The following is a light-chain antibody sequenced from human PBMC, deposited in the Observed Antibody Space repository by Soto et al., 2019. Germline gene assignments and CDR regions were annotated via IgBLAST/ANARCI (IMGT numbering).Light chain of an antibody. V-gene: IGKV3-20*01. CDR3: QQYGSSPWT. CDR2: GAS. CDR1: QSVSSSY. J-gene: IGKJ1*01. Sequence: EIVLTQSPGTLSLSPGERATLSCMASQSVSSSYLAWYQQKPGQAPRLLICGASSRATGIPDRFSGSGSGTDFTLTISRLEPEDFAVYYCQQYGSSPWTFGQGTKVDIK.